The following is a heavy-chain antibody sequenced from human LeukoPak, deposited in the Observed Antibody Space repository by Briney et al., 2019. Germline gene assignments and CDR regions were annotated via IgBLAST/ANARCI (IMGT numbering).Heavy chain of an antibody. CDR1: GFTFSSYA. CDR3: ARVTTVIAVGDV. D-gene: IGHD4-17*01. Sequence: PGRSLRLSCAASGFTFSSYAMHWVRQAPGQRLEWMGWMNAGNGNTKYSQKFQGRVTITRDTSTSTAYMELRSLRSDDTAVYYCARVTTVIAVGDVWGKGTTVTVSS. V-gene: IGHV1-3*01. CDR2: MNAGNGNT. J-gene: IGHJ6*04.